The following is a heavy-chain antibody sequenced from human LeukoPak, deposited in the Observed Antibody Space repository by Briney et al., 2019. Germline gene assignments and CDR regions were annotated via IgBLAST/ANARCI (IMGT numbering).Heavy chain of an antibody. V-gene: IGHV3-21*01. J-gene: IGHJ4*02. CDR2: ITSSSNYK. CDR3: ARDRGYFDN. Sequence: PGGSLRLSCAASGFTFSIYSMNWVRQAPGKGLEWLSSITSSSNYKYYADSVKGRFTISRDNVQNSLYLQMNSLRAEDTAMYYCARDRGYFDNWGQGTLVTVSS. CDR1: GFTFSIYS.